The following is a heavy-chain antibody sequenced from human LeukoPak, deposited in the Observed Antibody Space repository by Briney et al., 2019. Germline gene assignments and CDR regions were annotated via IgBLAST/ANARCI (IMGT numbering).Heavy chain of an antibody. CDR3: AGENYADLFDY. V-gene: IGHV3-48*01. J-gene: IGHJ4*02. CDR1: GFTFSNYN. D-gene: IGHD4-17*01. CDR2: ISSRSSTI. Sequence: PGGSLRLSCAASGFTFSNYNMNWVRQAPGKGLECISFISSRSSTIYYADSVKGRFTISRDNAKNSLFLQMSSLRAEDTAVYYCAGENYADLFDYWGQGTLVTVSS.